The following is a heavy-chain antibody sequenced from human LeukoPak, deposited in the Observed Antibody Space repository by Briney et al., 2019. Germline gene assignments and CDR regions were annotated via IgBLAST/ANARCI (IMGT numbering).Heavy chain of an antibody. CDR1: GYTLTELS. D-gene: IGHD5-12*01. Sequence: ASVKVSCKVSGYTLTELSKHWVRQAPGKGLEWMGGFDPEDGETIYAQKFQGRVTMTEDTSTDTAYMELSSLRSEDTAVYYCATGVDIVANDAFDIWGQGTMVTVSS. CDR3: ATGVDIVANDAFDI. J-gene: IGHJ3*02. V-gene: IGHV1-24*01. CDR2: FDPEDGET.